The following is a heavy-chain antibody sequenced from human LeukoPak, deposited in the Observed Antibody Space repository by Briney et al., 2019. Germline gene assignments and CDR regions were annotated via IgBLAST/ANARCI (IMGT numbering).Heavy chain of an antibody. Sequence: GSLRLSCAASGFTFSSYAMHWVRQAPGKGLEWVAVISYDGSNKYYADSVKGRFTISRDNSKNTLYLQMNSLRAEDTAVYYCAREVLYSLDYWGQGTLVTVSS. CDR1: GFTFSSYA. V-gene: IGHV3-30-3*01. J-gene: IGHJ4*02. D-gene: IGHD2-15*01. CDR3: AREVLYSLDY. CDR2: ISYDGSNK.